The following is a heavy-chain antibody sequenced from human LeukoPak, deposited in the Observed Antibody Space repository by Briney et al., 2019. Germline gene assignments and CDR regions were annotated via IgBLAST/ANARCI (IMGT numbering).Heavy chain of an antibody. D-gene: IGHD2-2*01. CDR1: GFTFRSYS. CDR3: ARETYCTNTSCPIGDHFDY. J-gene: IGHJ4*02. Sequence: GGSLRLSCAASGFTFRSYSMNWVRQAPGKGLEWVSSISSSSRYIYYADSVKGRFTISRDNAKNSLYLQMNSLRAEDTAVYYCARETYCTNTSCPIGDHFDYWGQGTLVTVSS. CDR2: ISSSSRYI. V-gene: IGHV3-21*01.